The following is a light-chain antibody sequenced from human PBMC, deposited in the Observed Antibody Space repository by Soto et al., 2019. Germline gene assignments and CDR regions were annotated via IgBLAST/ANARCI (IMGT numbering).Light chain of an antibody. V-gene: IGKV3-20*01. CDR1: QSVADRY. CDR2: GAS. CDR3: QQYGTSTGT. J-gene: IGKJ1*01. Sequence: EIVLTQSPGTLSLSPGERATLSCRASQSVADRYLAWYQQRPGQPPRLLIYGASSRATGCPDRFRGSGSGTDFTLTISRLEPEDFAVYYCQQYGTSTGTFGQGTKVEVK.